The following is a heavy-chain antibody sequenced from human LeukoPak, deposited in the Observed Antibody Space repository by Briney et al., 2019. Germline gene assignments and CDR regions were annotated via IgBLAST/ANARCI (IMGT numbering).Heavy chain of an antibody. CDR3: ARSDSSGYYYYMDV. CDR1: GGSFSGYY. Sequence: PSETLSLTCAVYGGSFSGYYWTWVRQAPGKGLEWVSGINWNGGSTDYADSVKGRFTISRDNAKNSLYLQMNSLRAEDTALYYCARSDSSGYYYYMDVWGKGTTVTVSS. J-gene: IGHJ6*03. CDR2: INWNGGST. D-gene: IGHD6-25*01. V-gene: IGHV3-20*04.